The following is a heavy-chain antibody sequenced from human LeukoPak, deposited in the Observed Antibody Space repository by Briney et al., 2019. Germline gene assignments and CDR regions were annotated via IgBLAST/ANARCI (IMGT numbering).Heavy chain of an antibody. CDR2: IYYSGST. CDR1: GGSISSYY. V-gene: IGHV4-59*12. Sequence: SETLSLTCTVSGGSISSYYWSWIRQPPGKGLEWIGNIYYSGSTNYNPSLKSRVTISVDTSKNQFSLKLSSVTAADTAVYYCARDRSYPIWFDPWGQGTLVTVSS. CDR3: ARDRSYPIWFDP. J-gene: IGHJ5*02. D-gene: IGHD3-16*02.